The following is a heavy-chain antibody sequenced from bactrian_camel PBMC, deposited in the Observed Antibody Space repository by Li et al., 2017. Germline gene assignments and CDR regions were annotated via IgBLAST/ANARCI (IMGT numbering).Heavy chain of an antibody. D-gene: IGHD1*01. J-gene: IGHJ4*01. V-gene: IGHV3S53*01. Sequence: HVQLVESGGGSVQAGGSLRLSCTASGYSFNSACMGWFRQAPGKEREGVGAIDSDGSTSYRDSVKGRFTISGDYAKNMVYLQMDSLKPEDTAVYRCVRDLASLYAYWGQGTQVTVS. CDR2: IDSDGST. CDR1: GYSFNSAC. CDR3: VRDLASLYAY.